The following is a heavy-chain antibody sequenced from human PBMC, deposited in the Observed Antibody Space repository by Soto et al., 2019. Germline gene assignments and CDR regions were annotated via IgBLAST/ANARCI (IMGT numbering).Heavy chain of an antibody. CDR1: GGSISSGGYY. V-gene: IGHV4-31*03. CDR2: IYYSGST. D-gene: IGHD2-21*02. Sequence: PSETLSLTCTVSGGSISSGGYYWSWIRQHPGKGLEWIGYIYYSGSTYYNPSLKSRVTISVDTSKNQFSLKLSSVTAADTAVYYCARNSVVVTANYFDYWGQGTLVTVSS. J-gene: IGHJ4*02. CDR3: ARNSVVVTANYFDY.